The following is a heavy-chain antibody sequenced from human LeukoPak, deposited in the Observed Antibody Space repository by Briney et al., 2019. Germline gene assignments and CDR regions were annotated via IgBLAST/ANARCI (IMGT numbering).Heavy chain of an antibody. V-gene: IGHV3-74*01. Sequence: GGSLRLSCAVSGFTFRTYWMHWVRQVPGEGLVWVSRINEDGSITNYADSVKGRFSISRDNAKNTLYLQMNSLRAEDTAVYYCARGGYLTAFDYWGQGTLVTVSS. D-gene: IGHD3-9*01. J-gene: IGHJ4*02. CDR3: ARGGYLTAFDY. CDR2: INEDGSIT. CDR1: GFTFRTYW.